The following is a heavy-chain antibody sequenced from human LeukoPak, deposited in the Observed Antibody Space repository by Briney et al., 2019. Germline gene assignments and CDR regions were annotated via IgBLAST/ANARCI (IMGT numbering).Heavy chain of an antibody. CDR1: GFTFSGSA. D-gene: IGHD1-1*01. J-gene: IGHJ4*02. V-gene: IGHV3-73*01. CDR3: TRWPKDGTPFDY. CDR2: IRSKPNNYAT. Sequence: PGRSLRLSCAASGFTFSGSAIYWVRQASGKGLEWVGRIRSKPNNYATAYAASVKGRFTISRDESKNTAYLQMNSLTVEDTAVYYCTRWPKDGTPFDYWGQGTLVTVSS.